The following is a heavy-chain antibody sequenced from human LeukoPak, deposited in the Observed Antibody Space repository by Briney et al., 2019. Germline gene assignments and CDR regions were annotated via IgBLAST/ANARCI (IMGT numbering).Heavy chain of an antibody. CDR1: RGTFSSYA. Sequence: SVKVSCKASRGTFSSYAISWVRQAPGQGLEWMGRIIPILGIANYAQKFQGRVTITADKSTSTAYMELSSLTSEDTAVYYCAVTYGSGSDLDYWGQGTLVSVCS. V-gene: IGHV1-69*04. CDR2: IIPILGIA. J-gene: IGHJ4*02. CDR3: AVTYGSGSDLDY. D-gene: IGHD3-10*01.